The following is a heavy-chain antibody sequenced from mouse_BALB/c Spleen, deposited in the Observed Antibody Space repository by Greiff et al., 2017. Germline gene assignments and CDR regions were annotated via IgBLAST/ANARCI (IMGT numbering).Heavy chain of an antibody. V-gene: IGHV1S127*01. CDR1: GYTFTSYW. J-gene: IGHJ2*01. CDR3: TRSGGSSPYFDY. Sequence: QVQLQQPGAELVKPGASVKMSCKASGYTFTSYWMHWVKQRPGQGLEWIGVIDPSDSYTSYNQKFKGKATLTVDTSSSTAYMQLSSLTSEDSAVYYCTRSGGSSPYFDYWGQGTTLTVSS. D-gene: IGHD1-1*01. CDR2: IDPSDSYT.